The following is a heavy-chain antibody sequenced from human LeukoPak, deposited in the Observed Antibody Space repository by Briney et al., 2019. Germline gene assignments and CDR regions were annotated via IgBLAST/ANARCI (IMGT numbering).Heavy chain of an antibody. J-gene: IGHJ4*02. CDR1: GYTFTSYA. CDR2: INAGNGNT. D-gene: IGHD1-26*01. CDR3: ARAEWELLGIFDY. V-gene: IGHV1-3*01. Sequence: ASVKVSCKASGYTFTSYAMHWVRQAPGQRLEWMGWINAGNGNTKYSQKFQGRVTIGRDTSASTAYMELSSLRSEDTAVYYCARAEWELLGIFDYWGQGILVTVSS.